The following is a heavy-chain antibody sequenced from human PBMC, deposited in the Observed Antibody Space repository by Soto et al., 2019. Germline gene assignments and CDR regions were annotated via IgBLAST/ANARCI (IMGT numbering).Heavy chain of an antibody. J-gene: IGHJ6*02. Sequence: SETLSLTCTVSGGSISSYYWSWIRQPPGKGLEWIGYIYYSGSTNYNPSLKSRVTISVDTSKNQFSLKLSSVTAADTAVYYCARVLGSYGYYYYGMDVWGQGTTVTVSS. V-gene: IGHV4-59*01. CDR3: ARVLGSYGYYYYGMDV. CDR2: IYYSGST. D-gene: IGHD5-18*01. CDR1: GGSISSYY.